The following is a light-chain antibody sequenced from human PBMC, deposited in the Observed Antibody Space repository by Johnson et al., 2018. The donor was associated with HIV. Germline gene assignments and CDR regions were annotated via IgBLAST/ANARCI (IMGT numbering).Light chain of an antibody. J-gene: IGLJ1*01. CDR1: TSSIWNNY. CDR2: ENN. CDR3: GTWVGSLSACV. V-gene: IGLV1-51*02. Sequence: QSVLTQPPSVSAAPGQKVTISCSGSTSSIWNNYVSWYQHLPGTAPKLLIYENNKRPSGIPARFSGSKSGTSATLGITGLQTGDEADYYCGTWVGSLSACVFGTGTKVTVL.